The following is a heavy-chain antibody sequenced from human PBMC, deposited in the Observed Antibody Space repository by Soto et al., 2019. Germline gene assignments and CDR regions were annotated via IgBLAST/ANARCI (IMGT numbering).Heavy chain of an antibody. CDR1: GGSISSYY. CDR3: AIGGYPSIDY. Sequence: QVQLQESGPGLVKPSETLSLTCTVSGGSISSYYWSWIRQPPGKGLEWIGYMYYSGSTNYNTALKSRVTISVDTSKNQFSLKLISVTAADTSVYYCAIGGYPSIDYWGQGPLVSVSS. D-gene: IGHD5-12*01. J-gene: IGHJ4*02. V-gene: IGHV4-59*01. CDR2: MYYSGST.